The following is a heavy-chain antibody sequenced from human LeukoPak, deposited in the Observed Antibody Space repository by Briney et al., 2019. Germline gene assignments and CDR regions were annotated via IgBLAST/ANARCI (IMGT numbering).Heavy chain of an antibody. J-gene: IGHJ4*02. Sequence: SETLSLTCAVYGGSFSGYYWSWIRQPPGKGLEWIGEINHSGSTNYNPSLKSRVTISVDTSKNQFSLKLSSVTAADTAVYYCARRVIAVAGRIDYWGQGPLVTVSS. D-gene: IGHD6-19*01. CDR3: ARRVIAVAGRIDY. CDR1: GGSFSGYY. V-gene: IGHV4-34*01. CDR2: INHSGST.